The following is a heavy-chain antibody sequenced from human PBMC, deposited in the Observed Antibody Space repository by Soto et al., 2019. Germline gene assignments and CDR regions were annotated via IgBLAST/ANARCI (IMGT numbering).Heavy chain of an antibody. J-gene: IGHJ4*02. V-gene: IGHV4-59*08. D-gene: IGHD3-10*01. CDR1: GGSISSYY. CDR3: ARHVGITMVRGVTFPHYFDY. Sequence: SETLSLTCTVSGGSISSYYWSWIRQPPGKGLEWIGYIYYSGSTNYNPSLKSRVTISVDTSKNQFSLKLSSVTAADTAVYYCARHVGITMVRGVTFPHYFDYWGQGTLVTVS. CDR2: IYYSGST.